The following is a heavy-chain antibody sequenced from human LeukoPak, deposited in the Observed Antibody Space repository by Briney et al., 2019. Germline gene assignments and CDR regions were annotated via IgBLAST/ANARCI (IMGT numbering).Heavy chain of an antibody. J-gene: IGHJ4*02. CDR3: AKDLRGGPMRYFDY. V-gene: IGHV3-23*01. Sequence: GGSLRLSCAASGFSFSYYAMTWVRQAQGKGLEWVSVITAGGRETYHADSVKGRFTISSDNSKNILYLEMNNLRVEDTAVYFCAKDLRGGPMRYFDYWGQGTLVTVSA. D-gene: IGHD3-10*01. CDR1: GFSFSYYA. CDR2: ITAGGRET.